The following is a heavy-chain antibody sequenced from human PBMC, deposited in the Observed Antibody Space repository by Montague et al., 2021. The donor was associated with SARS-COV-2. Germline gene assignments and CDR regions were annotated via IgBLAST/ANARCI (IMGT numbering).Heavy chain of an antibody. Sequence: SETLSLTCTVSGDSISSSMKYWGWIRQPPGKGLEWIGIIFYSGVTYYSPPLKSRVTIFVDTSKNEFSLKLNSVTAADTAVYYCARVGCSSNVYNWFDPWGQGTLVTVSS. D-gene: IGHD2-2*01. V-gene: IGHV4-39*01. CDR3: ARVGCSSNVYNWFDP. J-gene: IGHJ5*02. CDR1: GDSISSSMKY. CDR2: IFYSGVT.